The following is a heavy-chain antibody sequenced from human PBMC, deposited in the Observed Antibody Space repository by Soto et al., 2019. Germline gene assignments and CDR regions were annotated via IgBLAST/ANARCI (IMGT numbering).Heavy chain of an antibody. CDR3: TRDGAAGIRHFDF. J-gene: IGHJ4*02. D-gene: IGHD6-13*01. CDR2: IGSKRFGGTT. CDR1: GFTLGDYV. Sequence: GGSLRLSCTVSGFTLGDYVMSWFRQAPGKGLEWVGFIGSKRFGGTTEYAASVKGRFTISRDDSESIGYLQMNSLKIEDTAVYYCTRDGAAGIRHFDFWGQGTLVTVSS. V-gene: IGHV3-49*03.